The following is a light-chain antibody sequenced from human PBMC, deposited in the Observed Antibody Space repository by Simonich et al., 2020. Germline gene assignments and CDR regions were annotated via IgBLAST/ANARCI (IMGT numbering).Light chain of an antibody. J-gene: IGKJ5*01. CDR2: YAS. CDR3: HQSSSLPIT. Sequence: EIVLNQSPDFQSVTPKKKVTITCRASQIICSSLHWYQQKPDQSPKLLIKYASQSTSVVPSRFSGSGSGTDFTLTIKSLEAEDAATYYCHQSSSLPITFGQGTRLEIK. V-gene: IGKV6-21*02. CDR1: QIICSS.